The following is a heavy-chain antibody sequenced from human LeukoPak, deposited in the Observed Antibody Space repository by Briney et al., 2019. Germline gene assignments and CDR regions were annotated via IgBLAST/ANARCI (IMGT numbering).Heavy chain of an antibody. Sequence: VASVKVSCKASGYTFTSCYIHWVRQAPGEGLEWMGIINPSGGSTSYAQKFQGRVTMTRDMSTSTVYMELSSLRSEDTAVYYCASTVGATSYFDYWGQGTLVTVSS. CDR3: ASTVGATSYFDY. V-gene: IGHV1-46*01. J-gene: IGHJ4*02. CDR1: GYTFTSCY. CDR2: INPSGGST. D-gene: IGHD1-26*01.